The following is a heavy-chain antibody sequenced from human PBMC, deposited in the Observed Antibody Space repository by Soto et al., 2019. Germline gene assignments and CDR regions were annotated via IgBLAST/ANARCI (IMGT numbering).Heavy chain of an antibody. CDR2: IDHSGST. V-gene: IGHV4-34*01. D-gene: IGHD3-3*01. CDR3: ARHRFGVVIT. J-gene: IGHJ5*02. CDR1: GGSFSGYY. Sequence: QVQLQQWGAGLLKPSETLSLTCAVYGGSFSGYYWSWIRQPPGKGLEWIGEIDHSGSTNYNPSLKRRVTISVDTSKNQFSLKLSSVTAADTAVYYCARHRFGVVITWAQGTLVTVSS.